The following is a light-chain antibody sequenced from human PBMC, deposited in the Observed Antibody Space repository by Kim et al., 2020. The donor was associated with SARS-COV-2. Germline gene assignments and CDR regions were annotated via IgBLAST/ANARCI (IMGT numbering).Light chain of an antibody. CDR2: GES. CDR1: QTVSSSF. Sequence: EIVLTQSPGTLSLSPGERATLSCRTSQTVSSSFLALYQQKPGQAPRLLIYGESGRATGIPDRFSGSGSETDFTLTISGLEPEDFAVYYCQQFDTSPVTFGQGTRLEI. V-gene: IGKV3-20*01. J-gene: IGKJ5*01. CDR3: QQFDTSPVT.